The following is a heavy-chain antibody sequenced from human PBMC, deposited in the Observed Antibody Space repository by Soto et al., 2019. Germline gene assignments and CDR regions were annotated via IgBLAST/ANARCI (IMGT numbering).Heavy chain of an antibody. CDR1: GFTFSSYA. Sequence: GALRLSCAASGFTFSSYAMSWVRQAPGKGLEWVSAISGSGGSTYYADSVKGRFTISRDNSKNTLYLQMNSLRAEDTAVYYCAKESGSGSYSIYYFDYWGQGTLVTVSS. D-gene: IGHD3-10*01. J-gene: IGHJ4*02. V-gene: IGHV3-23*01. CDR2: ISGSGGST. CDR3: AKESGSGSYSIYYFDY.